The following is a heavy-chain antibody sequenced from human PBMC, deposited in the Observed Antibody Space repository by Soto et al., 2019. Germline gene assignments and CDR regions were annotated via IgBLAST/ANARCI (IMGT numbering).Heavy chain of an antibody. V-gene: IGHV1-45*02. CDR1: GNTFTYRY. CDR2: ITPFSGDV. CDR3: AGGGAGSGPFTWELPDH. Sequence: QMQLVQSGAEVKKTGSSVTVSCKALGNTFTYRYLHWVRQAPGQALEWMGWITPFSGDVHYAQKFQERVPITRDRSINPAYMQMSSLRSEDTAMYFCAGGGAGSGPFTWELPDHWGQGTLVTVSS. D-gene: IGHD1-26*01. J-gene: IGHJ4*02.